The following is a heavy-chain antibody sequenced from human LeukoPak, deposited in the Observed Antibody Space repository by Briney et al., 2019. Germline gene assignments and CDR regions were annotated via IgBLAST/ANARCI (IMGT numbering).Heavy chain of an antibody. CDR2: ISYDGSNK. Sequence: GGSLRLSCAASGFTFSSYAMHWVRQAPGKGLEWVAVISYDGSNKYYADSVKGRFTISRDNSKNTLYLQMNSLRAEDTAVYYCARVSQKYCSSTSCYGGAFDYWGQGTLVTVSS. CDR3: ARVSQKYCSSTSCYGGAFDY. V-gene: IGHV3-30-3*01. CDR1: GFTFSSYA. J-gene: IGHJ4*02. D-gene: IGHD2-2*01.